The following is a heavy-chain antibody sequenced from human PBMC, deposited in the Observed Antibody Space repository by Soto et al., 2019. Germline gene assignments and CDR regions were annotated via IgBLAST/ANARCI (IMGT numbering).Heavy chain of an antibody. D-gene: IGHD2-2*01. J-gene: IGHJ5*02. CDR3: TTAHMWRYAGGFDP. Sequence: PGGSLRLSCAASGFTFNTAWMSWVRQAPGMGLEWVGRLKSTNNGGTPDYAAPVKGRFTISRDDSKNTLYLQMNSLKTEDTAFFYCTTAHMWRYAGGFDPWGQGTMVTVSS. V-gene: IGHV3-15*01. CDR2: LKSTNNGGTP. CDR1: GFTFNTAW.